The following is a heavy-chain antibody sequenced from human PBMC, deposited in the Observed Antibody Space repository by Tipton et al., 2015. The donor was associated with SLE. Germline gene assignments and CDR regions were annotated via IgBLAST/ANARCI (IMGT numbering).Heavy chain of an antibody. V-gene: IGHV4-59*12. J-gene: IGHJ4*02. Sequence: GLVKPSETLSLTCAVYGGSFSGYYWSWIRHTPGKGLEWIGFIYYTGSTNYNPSLKSRVTTSVDTSKNLFSLKLSSVTAADTAVYYCARRYSSSWYERGLDYWGQGTLVTVSS. CDR3: ARRYSSSWYERGLDY. D-gene: IGHD6-13*01. CDR2: IYYTGST. CDR1: GGSFSGYY.